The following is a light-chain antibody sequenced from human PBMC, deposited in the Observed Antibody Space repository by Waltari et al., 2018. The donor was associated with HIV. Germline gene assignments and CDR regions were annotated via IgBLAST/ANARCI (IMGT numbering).Light chain of an antibody. CDR1: SANIGAGSD. V-gene: IGLV1-40*01. CDR2: DNT. CDR3: QSYASSLKVI. J-gene: IGLJ2*01. Sequence: QSVPTQPPSVPGPPVPRVTIASTGRSANIGAGSDLHWYQQFPGSVPRLLIYDNTNRPSGVPDRFSASKSGTSASLAISGLQAEDEADYYCQSYASSLKVIFGGGTKVTVL.